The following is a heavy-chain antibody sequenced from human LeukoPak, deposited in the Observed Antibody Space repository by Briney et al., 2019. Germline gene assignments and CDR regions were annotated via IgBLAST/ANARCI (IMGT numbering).Heavy chain of an antibody. V-gene: IGHV3-7*04. CDR3: AGGSSRADLTGDDY. Sequence: GGSLRLSCAASGFTFSSYWMSWVRQAPGKGLEWVANIKQDGSEKYYVDSVKGRFTISRDIAKNSLYLQMNSLRAEDTAVYYCAGGSSRADLTGDDYWGQGTLVTVSS. J-gene: IGHJ4*02. D-gene: IGHD7-27*01. CDR2: IKQDGSEK. CDR1: GFTFSSYW.